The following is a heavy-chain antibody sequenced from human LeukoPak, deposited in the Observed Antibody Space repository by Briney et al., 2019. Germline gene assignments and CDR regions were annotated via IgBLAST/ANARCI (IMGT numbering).Heavy chain of an antibody. V-gene: IGHV3-7*03. D-gene: IGHD6-19*01. CDR3: AKACSSGWSLIFDAFDI. CDR2: IKQDGSEK. Sequence: GGSLRLSCAASGFTFSSYWMSWVRQAPGKGLEWVANIKQDGSEKYYVDSVKGRFTISRDNAKNSLYLQMNSLRAEDTAVYYCAKACSSGWSLIFDAFDIWGQGTMVTVSS. CDR1: GFTFSSYW. J-gene: IGHJ3*02.